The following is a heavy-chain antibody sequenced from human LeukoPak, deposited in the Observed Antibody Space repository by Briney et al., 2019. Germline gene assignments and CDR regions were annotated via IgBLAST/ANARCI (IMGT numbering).Heavy chain of an antibody. CDR3: ARTYILVVTANAFDI. CDR1: GFTFSSYE. Sequence: GGSLRLSCAASGFTFSSYEMNWVRQAPGKGLEWVSYISSSGSTIYYADSVKGRFTISRDNAKNSLYLQMNSLRAEDTAVYYCARTYILVVTANAFDIWGQGTMVTVSS. D-gene: IGHD2-21*02. V-gene: IGHV3-48*03. CDR2: ISSSGSTI. J-gene: IGHJ3*02.